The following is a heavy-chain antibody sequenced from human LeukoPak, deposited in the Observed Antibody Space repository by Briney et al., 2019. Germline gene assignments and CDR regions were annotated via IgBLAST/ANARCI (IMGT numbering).Heavy chain of an antibody. J-gene: IGHJ4*02. D-gene: IGHD6-13*01. V-gene: IGHV3-23*01. Sequence: GGSLRLSCAASGFTFSSYAMSWVRQAPGKGLEWVSGISGSGASTYYADSVKGRFTISRDNSKNTLYLQMNSLRAEDTAVYYCAKDFFPRWSRTSPFDYWGQGTLVTVSS. CDR2: ISGSGAST. CDR3: AKDFFPRWSRTSPFDY. CDR1: GFTFSSYA.